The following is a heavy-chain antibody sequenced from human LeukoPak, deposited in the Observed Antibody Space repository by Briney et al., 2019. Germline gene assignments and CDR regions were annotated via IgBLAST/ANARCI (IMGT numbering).Heavy chain of an antibody. CDR2: IYSDGTT. J-gene: IGHJ4*02. Sequence: PGGSLRLSCAASGFTFSSYAMSWVRQAPGKGLEWVSVIYSDGTTYYADSVKGRFTISRDNSKNTLYLQMNSLRAEDTAVYYCARDFMPNYSNYKTLGYWGQETLVTVSS. CDR1: GFTFSSYA. CDR3: ARDFMPNYSNYKTLGY. D-gene: IGHD4-11*01. V-gene: IGHV3-53*01.